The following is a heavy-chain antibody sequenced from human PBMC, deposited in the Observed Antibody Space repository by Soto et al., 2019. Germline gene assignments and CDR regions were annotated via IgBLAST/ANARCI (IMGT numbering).Heavy chain of an antibody. CDR3: ATDRALGATLGAIDF. CDR1: GFTFSSYS. J-gene: IGHJ4*02. D-gene: IGHD1-26*01. V-gene: IGHV3-21*01. Sequence: GGSLRLSCAASGFTFSSYSMNWVRQAPGKGLEWVSSISSSSSYIYYADSVKGRFTISRDNAKNSLYLQMNSLRPEDTALYYCATDRALGATLGAIDFWGQGTLVTVSS. CDR2: ISSSSSYI.